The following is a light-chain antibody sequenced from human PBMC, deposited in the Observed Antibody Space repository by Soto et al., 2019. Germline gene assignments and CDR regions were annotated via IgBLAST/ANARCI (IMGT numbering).Light chain of an antibody. J-gene: IGLJ3*02. CDR1: SSDIGGYNR. CDR3: SSYTTSSTVV. Sequence: QSALTQPLSVSGSPGQSVTISCTGTSSDIGGYNRVSWYQQPPGTAPKLIIYEVTNRPSGVPDRFSGSKSGNTASLTISGLQAEDEADYYCSSYTTSSTVVFGGGTKLTVL. CDR2: EVT. V-gene: IGLV2-18*02.